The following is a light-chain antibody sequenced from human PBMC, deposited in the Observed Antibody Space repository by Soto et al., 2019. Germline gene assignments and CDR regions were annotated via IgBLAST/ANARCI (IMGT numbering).Light chain of an antibody. Sequence: QSALTQPASVSGSPGQSITISCTGTSSDVGGENYASWYQQHPGRAPKLMIYDVSNRPSGVSNRFSGSKSGNTASLTISGLQAEDEADYYCSSYSTTSTLVFGSGTKVTVL. CDR1: SSDVGGENY. V-gene: IGLV2-14*03. CDR2: DVS. J-gene: IGLJ1*01. CDR3: SSYSTTSTLV.